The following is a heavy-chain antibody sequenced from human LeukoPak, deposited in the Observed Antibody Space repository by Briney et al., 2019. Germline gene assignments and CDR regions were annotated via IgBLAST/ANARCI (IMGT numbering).Heavy chain of an antibody. Sequence: ASVKVSCKTSGYTFTSYGISWVRQAPGQGLEWMGWISAYNGNTNYARKLQDRVTMTTDTSTNTVYMELRSLRSGDTAVYYCARGSPHSNWDIDYWGQGTLVTVSS. V-gene: IGHV1-18*01. CDR3: ARGSPHSNWDIDY. CDR2: ISAYNGNT. J-gene: IGHJ4*02. D-gene: IGHD1/OR15-1a*01. CDR1: GYTFTSYG.